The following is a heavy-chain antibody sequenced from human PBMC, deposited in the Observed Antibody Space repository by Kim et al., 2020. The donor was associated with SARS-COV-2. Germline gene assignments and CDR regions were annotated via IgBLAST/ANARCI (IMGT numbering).Heavy chain of an antibody. D-gene: IGHD6-19*01. J-gene: IGHJ4*02. V-gene: IGHV1-18*01. CDR3: ARGAIAVAGTGYFDY. Sequence: QRLQGRVNMTTDTSTSTAYMELRSLRSDDTAVYYCARGAIAVAGTGYFDYWGQGTLVTVSS.